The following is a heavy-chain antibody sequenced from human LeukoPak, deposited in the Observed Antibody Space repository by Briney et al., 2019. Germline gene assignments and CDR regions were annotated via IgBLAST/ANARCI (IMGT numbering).Heavy chain of an antibody. CDR3: VYSTLTN. CDR2: INSGNSI. V-gene: IGHV3-48*03. Sequence: PGGSLRLSCAASGFTVSSSEMNWVRQAPGKGLERVSYINSGNSIYYADSVKGRFTFSRDNAKNSLYLQMNSLSAEDTAVYYCVYSTLTNWGQGTLVTVSS. CDR1: GFTVSSSE. J-gene: IGHJ4*02. D-gene: IGHD2-15*01.